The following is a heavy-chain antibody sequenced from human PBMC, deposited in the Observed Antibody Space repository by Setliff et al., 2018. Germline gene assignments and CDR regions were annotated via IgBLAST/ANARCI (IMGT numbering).Heavy chain of an antibody. CDR3: ARGVGNQLLLYGSNWFDP. V-gene: IGHV1-24*01. CDR2: FDPEDGET. D-gene: IGHD2-2*01. J-gene: IGHJ5*02. CDR1: GYTLTELS. Sequence: ASVKVSCKVSGYTLTELSMHWVRQAPGKGLEWMGGFDPEDGETIYAQKFQGRVTMTEDTSTDTAYMELSSLRSEDTAVYYCARGVGNQLLLYGSNWFDPWGQGTLVTVS.